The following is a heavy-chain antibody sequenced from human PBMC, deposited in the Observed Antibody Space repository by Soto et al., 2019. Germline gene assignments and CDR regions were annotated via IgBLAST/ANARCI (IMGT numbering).Heavy chain of an antibody. CDR2: ISGSGGST. CDR1: GFTFSSYA. V-gene: IGHV3-23*01. D-gene: IGHD6-19*01. J-gene: IGHJ6*02. Sequence: GGSLRLSCAASGFTFSSYAMSWVRQAPGKGLEWVSAISGSGGSTYYADSVKGRFTISRDNSKNTLYLQMNSLRAEDTAVYYCAKDMRLVHYYYGMDVWGQGTTVTVSS. CDR3: AKDMRLVHYYYGMDV.